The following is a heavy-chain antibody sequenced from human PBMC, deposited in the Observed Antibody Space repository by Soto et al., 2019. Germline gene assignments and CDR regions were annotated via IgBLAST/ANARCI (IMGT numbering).Heavy chain of an antibody. CDR3: ARAPGSVAVAGADY. Sequence: SGGSLRLSCTASGFTFSRHAMHWVRQAPGKGLEWVAVILYDGSDKYYTDSVKGRITISRDNSKNTLYLQMNTLRLEDTGVYYCARAPGSVAVAGADYWGQGTLVTVSS. V-gene: IGHV3-30-3*01. D-gene: IGHD6-19*01. CDR2: ILYDGSDK. CDR1: GFTFSRHA. J-gene: IGHJ4*02.